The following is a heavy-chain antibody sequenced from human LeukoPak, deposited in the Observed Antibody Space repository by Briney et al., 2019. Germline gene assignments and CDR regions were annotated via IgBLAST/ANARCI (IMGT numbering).Heavy chain of an antibody. CDR3: AREVVVPTNWFDP. J-gene: IGHJ5*02. Sequence: GGSLRLSCAASGFTFSSYWMHWVRHAPGKGLVWVSRINTDGSSTSYADSVKGRFTISRDNAKNTLYLQMNSLRAEDTAVYYCAREVVVPTNWFDPWGQGTLVTVSS. D-gene: IGHD2-2*01. CDR1: GFTFSSYW. CDR2: INTDGSST. V-gene: IGHV3-74*01.